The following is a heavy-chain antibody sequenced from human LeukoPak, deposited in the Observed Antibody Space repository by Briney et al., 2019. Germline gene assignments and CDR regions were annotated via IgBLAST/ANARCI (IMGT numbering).Heavy chain of an antibody. J-gene: IGHJ3*02. CDR1: GFTFSNFA. CDR2: ISGSGDNT. D-gene: IGHD3-22*01. Sequence: GGSLRLSCAASGFTFSNFAMSWVRQAPGKGLEWVSAISGSGDNTYYADSVKGRFTISRDNSKNTLSLQMNTLRAEDTAVYYCAKDLLQTFFFDSSGYYSDAFGMWGQGTMVTVSP. V-gene: IGHV3-23*01. CDR3: AKDLLQTFFFDSSGYYSDAFGM.